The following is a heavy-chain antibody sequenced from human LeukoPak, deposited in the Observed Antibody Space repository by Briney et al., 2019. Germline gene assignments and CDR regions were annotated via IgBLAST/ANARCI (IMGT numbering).Heavy chain of an antibody. CDR3: ARHRRPSDYDASDV. V-gene: IGHV5-51*01. CDR1: GYTFTYYW. D-gene: IGHD4-17*01. J-gene: IGHJ3*01. Sequence: GESLQISCKGSGYTFTYYWIGWVRQMPGKGLEWMGIIYPGDSDTRYNPSFQGQVTISADTSITTAYLQWSSLKASDTAMYYCARHRRPSDYDASDVWGQGTLVIVSS. CDR2: IYPGDSDT.